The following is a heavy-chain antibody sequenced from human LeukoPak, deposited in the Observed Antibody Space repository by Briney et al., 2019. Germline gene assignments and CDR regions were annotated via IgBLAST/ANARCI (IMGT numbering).Heavy chain of an antibody. CDR3: ARALYSSSGVYYYYMDV. V-gene: IGHV4-59*01. CDR1: GGSISSYY. Sequence: SETLSLTCTVSGGSISSYYWRWLRQPPGKGLEWIGYIYYSGSTNYNPSLKSRVTISVHTSKNQFSLKLNSVTAADTAVYYCARALYSSSGVYYYYMDVWGKGTTGTVSS. J-gene: IGHJ6*03. D-gene: IGHD6-13*01. CDR2: IYYSGST.